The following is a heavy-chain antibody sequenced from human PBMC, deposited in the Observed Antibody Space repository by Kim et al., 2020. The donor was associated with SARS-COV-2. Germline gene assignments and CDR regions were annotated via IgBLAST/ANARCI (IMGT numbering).Heavy chain of an antibody. CDR3: ATPFPVRGVIITFGYYGMDV. D-gene: IGHD3-10*01. V-gene: IGHV1-69*13. Sequence: SVKVSCKASGGTFSSYAISWVRQAPGQGLEWMGGIIPIFGTANYAQKFQGRVTITADESTSTAYMELSSLRSEDTAVYYCATPFPVRGVIITFGYYGMDVWGQGTTVTVSS. CDR2: IIPIFGTA. J-gene: IGHJ6*02. CDR1: GGTFSSYA.